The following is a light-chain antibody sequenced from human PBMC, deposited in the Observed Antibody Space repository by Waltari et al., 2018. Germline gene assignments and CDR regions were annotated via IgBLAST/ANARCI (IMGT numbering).Light chain of an antibody. Sequence: QSALTQPASVSGSPGQSIAISCPGPSSDAGGYNYVSWYQQYPGSAPKLMISDFSKRPSGVSNRFSGSKSGNTASLTISGLQAADEADYYCSSYTSGSTVIFGGGTKLTVL. V-gene: IGLV2-14*03. CDR3: SSYTSGSTVI. CDR1: SSDAGGYNY. CDR2: DFS. J-gene: IGLJ2*01.